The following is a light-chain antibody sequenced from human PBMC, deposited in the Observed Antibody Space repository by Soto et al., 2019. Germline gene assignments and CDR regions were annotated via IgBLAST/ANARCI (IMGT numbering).Light chain of an antibody. Sequence: QSALTQPPSASGSPGQSVTISCIGTSSDVGGYDYVSRYQQHPGKAPKLIISEVSKRPSGVPDRFSGSKSGNTASLTVSGLQAEDEADYYCTSYAGNNNFCVFGTGTKVTVL. V-gene: IGLV2-8*01. CDR1: SSDVGGYDY. J-gene: IGLJ1*01. CDR3: TSYAGNNNFCV. CDR2: EVS.